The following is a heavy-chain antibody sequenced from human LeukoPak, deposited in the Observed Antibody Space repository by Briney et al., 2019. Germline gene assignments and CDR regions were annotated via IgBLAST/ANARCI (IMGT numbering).Heavy chain of an antibody. CDR3: TTDRTYFYGGGIRADQ. CDR1: GFNFNRAW. J-gene: IGHJ5*02. V-gene: IGHV3-15*01. CDR2: IKSKHDGETT. Sequence: GGSLRLSCVGSGFNFNRAWMSWVRQAPGKGLEWLGRIKSKHDGETTDYAAPAQGRFTISRDDSESTLFLHMTSLKTEDTALYYCTTDRTYFYGGGIRADQWGQGTLVSVSS. D-gene: IGHD2/OR15-2a*01.